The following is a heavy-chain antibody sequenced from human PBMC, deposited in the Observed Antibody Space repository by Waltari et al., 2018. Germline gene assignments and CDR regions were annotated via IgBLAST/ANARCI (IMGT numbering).Heavy chain of an antibody. V-gene: IGHV4-39*07. D-gene: IGHD2-15*01. J-gene: IGHJ4*02. CDR3: ASLGYCSGRSCYPGGGY. CDR2: IHYSGTT. Sequence: QLQLQESGPGLVKPSETLSLTCTVSGGSISSSSYYWGWIRQPPGKGLAWIGSIHYSGTTYYNPSLKSRVTISVDTSKNQFSLNLSSMTAADTAVYYCASLGYCSGRSCYPGGGYWGQGTLVTVSS. CDR1: GGSISSSSYY.